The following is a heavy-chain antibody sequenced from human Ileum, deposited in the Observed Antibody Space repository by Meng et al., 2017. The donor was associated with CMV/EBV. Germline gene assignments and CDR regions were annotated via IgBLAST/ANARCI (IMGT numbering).Heavy chain of an antibody. Sequence: GESLKISCAASGFIFSSYWMSWVRQAPGKGLEWVANIKQDGSEKYYVDSVKGRFTISRDNSKNSLYLQMNNLRAEDTAVYYCARDLVRAAGPDYYGRDVWGQGTTVTVSS. CDR1: GFIFSSYW. CDR2: IKQDGSEK. V-gene: IGHV3-7*01. J-gene: IGHJ6*02. D-gene: IGHD6-13*01. CDR3: ARDLVRAAGPDYYGRDV.